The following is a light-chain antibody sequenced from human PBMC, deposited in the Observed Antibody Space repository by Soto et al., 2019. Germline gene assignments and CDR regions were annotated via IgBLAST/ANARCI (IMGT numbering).Light chain of an antibody. Sequence: SVLTQPASVSGSPGQSITISCTGTSSDVGGHEFVSWYQQHPGKAPQLMIYEVSDRPSGVSSRFSGSKSGNTASLTISGLQAEDEADYYCSSFTTTTTLYIFGTGTKVTVL. CDR1: SSDVGGHEF. CDR2: EVS. CDR3: SSFTTTTTLYI. J-gene: IGLJ1*01. V-gene: IGLV2-14*01.